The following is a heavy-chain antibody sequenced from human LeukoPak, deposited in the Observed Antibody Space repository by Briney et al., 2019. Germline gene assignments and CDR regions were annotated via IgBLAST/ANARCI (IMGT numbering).Heavy chain of an antibody. CDR3: AKTSGYSSGPNWFDP. Sequence: GASVKVSCKASGYSFTSYDINWVRQGTGQGLEWMGWMNPNSGNTGYAQKFQGRVTMTRDTSISTAYMELSSLTSEDTAVYYCAKTSGYSSGPNWFDPWGQGTLVTISP. J-gene: IGHJ5*02. CDR1: GYSFTSYD. CDR2: MNPNSGNT. V-gene: IGHV1-8*01. D-gene: IGHD6-19*01.